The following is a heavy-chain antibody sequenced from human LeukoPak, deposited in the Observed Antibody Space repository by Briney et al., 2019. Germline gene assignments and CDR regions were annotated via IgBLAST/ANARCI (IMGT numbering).Heavy chain of an antibody. CDR1: GFTFDDYT. J-gene: IGHJ4*02. CDR2: ISWDGGST. CDR3: AKDTDGLFDY. Sequence: GGSLRLSCAASGFTFDDYTMHWVRQAPGKGLEWVSLISWDGGSTYYADSVKGRFTISRDNSKNSLYLQMNSLRTEDTALYYCAKDTDGLFDYWGQGTLVTVSS. D-gene: IGHD4-17*01. V-gene: IGHV3-43*01.